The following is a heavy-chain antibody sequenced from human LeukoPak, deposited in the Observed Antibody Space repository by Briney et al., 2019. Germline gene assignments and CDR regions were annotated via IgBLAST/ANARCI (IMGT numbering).Heavy chain of an antibody. D-gene: IGHD4-17*01. Sequence: PSQTLSLTCAVSGGSISSGGYSWSWIRQPPGKGLEWIGYIYHSGSTYYNPSLKSRVTISVDRSKNQFSLKLSSVTAADTAVYYCARIRLRGPYYYGMDVWGKGTTATVSS. J-gene: IGHJ6*04. V-gene: IGHV4-30-2*01. CDR2: IYHSGST. CDR1: GGSISSGGYS. CDR3: ARIRLRGPYYYGMDV.